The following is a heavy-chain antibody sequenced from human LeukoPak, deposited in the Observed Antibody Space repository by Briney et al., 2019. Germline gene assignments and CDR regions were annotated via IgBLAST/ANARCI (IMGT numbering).Heavy chain of an antibody. J-gene: IGHJ6*04. CDR2: ISSSGSTI. D-gene: IGHD3-10*02. V-gene: IGHV3-48*04. CDR1: GFTFSTYS. CDR3: AGLGITMIGGV. Sequence: QAGGSLRLSCAASGFTFSTYSMNWVRQAPGKGLEWVSYISSSGSTIYYADSVKGRFTISRDNAKNSLYLQMNSLRAEDTAVYYCAGLGITMIGGVWGKGTTVTISS.